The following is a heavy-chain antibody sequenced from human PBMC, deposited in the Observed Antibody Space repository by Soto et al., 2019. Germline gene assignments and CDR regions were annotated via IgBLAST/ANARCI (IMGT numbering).Heavy chain of an antibody. J-gene: IGHJ6*02. CDR1: GGTFSRYS. CDR3: AREDRDRETGLVPAAIDGMDV. D-gene: IGHD2-2*01. CDR2: IIPIFGIA. Sequence: QVQLVQSGAEVKKPGSSVKVSCKASGGTFSRYSITWVRQAPGHGLEWIGRIIPIFGIASYAKKFQGRVTITADESTGTAYMELSSLRSDDTAVYYCAREDRDRETGLVPAAIDGMDVWGQGTTVTVSS. V-gene: IGHV1-69*08.